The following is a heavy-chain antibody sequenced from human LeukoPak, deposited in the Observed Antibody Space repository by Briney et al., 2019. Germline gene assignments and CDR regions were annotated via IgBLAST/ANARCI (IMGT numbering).Heavy chain of an antibody. CDR3: ARAPYYYDSCGYYYYFDY. Sequence: GASVKVSCKASGYTFTSYDINWVRQATGQGLEWMGWMNRNSGNTGYAQKFQGRVTMTRNTSISTAYMELSSLRSEDTAVYYCARAPYYYDSCGYYYYFDYWGQGTLVTVSS. D-gene: IGHD3-22*01. CDR2: MNRNSGNT. V-gene: IGHV1-8*01. CDR1: GYTFTSYD. J-gene: IGHJ4*02.